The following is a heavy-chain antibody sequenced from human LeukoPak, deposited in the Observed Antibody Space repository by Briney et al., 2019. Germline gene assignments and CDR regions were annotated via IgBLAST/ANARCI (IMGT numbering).Heavy chain of an antibody. D-gene: IGHD3-9*01. CDR1: VDSISSYY. CDR3: ASGARHYDILTGYDY. Sequence: SETLSLTCTVSVDSISSYYWSWIRQSPGKGLEWIGYIYYSGSTNYNPSLKSRVTISVDTSKNQFSLKLSSVTAADTAVYYCASGARHYDILTGYDYWGQGTLVTVSS. V-gene: IGHV4-59*01. CDR2: IYYSGST. J-gene: IGHJ4*02.